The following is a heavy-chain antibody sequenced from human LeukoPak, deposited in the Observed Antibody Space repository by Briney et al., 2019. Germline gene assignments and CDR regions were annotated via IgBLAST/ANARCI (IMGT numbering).Heavy chain of an antibody. J-gene: IGHJ2*01. V-gene: IGHV3-21*01. Sequence: GGSLRLSCAASGFTFSSYNMNWVRQAPGKGLEWVSSISSSNSYIYYADSVKARFTISRDNAKNSLYLQMNSLRAEDTAVYYCARRYSSGWEDWHFDLWGRGTLVTVSS. CDR3: ARRYSSGWEDWHFDL. D-gene: IGHD6-19*01. CDR1: GFTFSSYN. CDR2: ISSSNSYI.